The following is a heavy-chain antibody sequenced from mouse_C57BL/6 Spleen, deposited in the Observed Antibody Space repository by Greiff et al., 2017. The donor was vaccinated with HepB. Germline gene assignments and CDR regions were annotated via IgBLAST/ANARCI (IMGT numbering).Heavy chain of an antibody. CDR3: AKNNGDYYAMDY. J-gene: IGHJ4*01. CDR2: IWRGGST. V-gene: IGHV2-5*01. CDR1: GFSLTSYG. Sequence: QVQLQESGPGLVQPSQSLSITCTVSGFSLTSYGVHWVRQSPGKGLEWLGVIWRGGSTDYNAAFMSRLSITKDNSKSQVFFKMNSLQADDTAIYYCAKNNGDYYAMDYWGQGTSVTVSS.